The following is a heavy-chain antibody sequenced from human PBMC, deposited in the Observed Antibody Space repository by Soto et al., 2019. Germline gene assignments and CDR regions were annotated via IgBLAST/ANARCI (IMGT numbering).Heavy chain of an antibody. J-gene: IGHJ4*02. CDR3: ARDRFGDSKPTFDY. V-gene: IGHV1-18*01. Sequence: QVQLVQSGAEVKKPGASVKVSKASGYTFTSYGISWVRQAPGQGLEWMGWISAYNGNTNYAQKLQGRVTMTTDTSTSTAYMELRSLRSDDTAVYYCARDRFGDSKPTFDYWGQGTLVTVSS. D-gene: IGHD4-17*01. CDR2: ISAYNGNT. CDR1: GYTFTSYG.